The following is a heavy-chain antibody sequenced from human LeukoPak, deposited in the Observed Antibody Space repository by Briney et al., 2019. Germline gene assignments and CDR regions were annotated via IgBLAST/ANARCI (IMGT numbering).Heavy chain of an antibody. CDR3: ASELPAYYDILTGPHGY. CDR1: GFTFSSYS. J-gene: IGHJ4*02. D-gene: IGHD3-9*01. CDR2: INSSSSYI. Sequence: GGSLRLSCTASGFTFSSYSMNWVRQAPGKGLEWVSYINSSSSYIYYADSVKGRFTISRDNAKNSLYLQMNSLRAEDTAVYYCASELPAYYDILTGPHGYWGQGTLVTVSS. V-gene: IGHV3-21*01.